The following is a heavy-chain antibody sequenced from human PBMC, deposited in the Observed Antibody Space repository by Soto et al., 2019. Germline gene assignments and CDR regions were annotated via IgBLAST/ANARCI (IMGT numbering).Heavy chain of an antibody. J-gene: IGHJ4*02. CDR2: IYYSGST. CDR1: GGSISSYY. V-gene: IGHV4-59*01. D-gene: IGHD3-22*01. CDR3: ARWVDYYDSSGYHPAVRYLDY. Sequence: SETLSLTCTVSGGSISSYYWSWIRQPPGKGLEWIGYIYYSGSTNYNPSLKSRVTISVDTSKNQFSLKLSSVTAADTAVYYCARWVDYYDSSGYHPAVRYLDYWGQGTLVTVSS.